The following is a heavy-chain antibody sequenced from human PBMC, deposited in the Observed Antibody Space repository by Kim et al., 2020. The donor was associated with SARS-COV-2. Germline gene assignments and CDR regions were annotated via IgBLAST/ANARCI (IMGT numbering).Heavy chain of an antibody. V-gene: IGHV3-73*01. J-gene: IGHJ5*02. CDR3: ARNFGSGTLSGDR. D-gene: IGHD3-10*01. CDR1: GFTFSDFA. Sequence: GGSLRLSCAASGFTFSDFAMHWVRQASGKGLEWVGHIRSRASNYATAYGASVKGRFTVSRDDSKNTAYLQMSSLKTEDTAVYYCARNFGSGTLSGDRWGQGTLVTVSA. CDR2: IRSRASNYAT.